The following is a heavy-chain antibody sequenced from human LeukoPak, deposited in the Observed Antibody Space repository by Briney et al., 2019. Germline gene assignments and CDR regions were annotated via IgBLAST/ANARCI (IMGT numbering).Heavy chain of an antibody. CDR2: IDPIDSYT. J-gene: IGHJ4*02. CDR1: GYRFPSYW. Sequence: GESLKISCKASGYRFPSYWITWVRQMPGKGLEWMGGIDPIDSYTTYSPSFQGHVTISADKSIATVYLQWSSLKASDTPMYYCARARVDTAMADFDYWGQGTLVTVSS. V-gene: IGHV5-10-1*01. D-gene: IGHD5-18*01. CDR3: ARARVDTAMADFDY.